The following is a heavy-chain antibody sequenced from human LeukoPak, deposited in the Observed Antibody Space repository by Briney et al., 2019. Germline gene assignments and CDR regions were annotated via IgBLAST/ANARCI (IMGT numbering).Heavy chain of an antibody. Sequence: SETLSLTCTVSGGSISSYYWSWIRQPPGKGLEWIGYIYYSGSTNYNPSLKSRVTISVDTSKSQFSLKLSSVTAADTAVYYCARVSCTNGVCYYFDYWGQGTLVTVSS. V-gene: IGHV4-59*08. CDR2: IYYSGST. CDR3: ARVSCTNGVCYYFDY. D-gene: IGHD2-8*01. CDR1: GGSISSYY. J-gene: IGHJ4*02.